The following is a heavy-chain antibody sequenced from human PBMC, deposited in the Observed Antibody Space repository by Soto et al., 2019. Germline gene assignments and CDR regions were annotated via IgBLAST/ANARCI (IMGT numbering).Heavy chain of an antibody. CDR3: ARALRGYCSSTSCRNYYYYGMDV. D-gene: IGHD2-2*01. J-gene: IGHJ6*02. Sequence: SVKVSCKASGGTFSSYAISWVRQAPGRGLQWMGGIIPIFGTANYAQKFQGRVTITTDKYTSTAYMELSSLRSEDKAVYYCARALRGYCSSTSCRNYYYYGMDVWGQGTTVTVSS. CDR1: GGTFSSYA. V-gene: IGHV1-69*05. CDR2: IIPIFGTA.